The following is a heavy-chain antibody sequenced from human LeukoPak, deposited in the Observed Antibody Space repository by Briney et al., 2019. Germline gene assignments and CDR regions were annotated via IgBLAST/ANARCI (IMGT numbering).Heavy chain of an antibody. Sequence: GGSLRLSCAASTFTFNNCWMTWVRQAPGKWLEWVANIKGDGTDKEYVDSVKGRFTISTDNAKKSLFLQMDSLRVEDTAVYYCARDPYDRGGYGAFDMWGQGTMVTVSS. CDR3: ARDPYDRGGYGAFDM. CDR2: IKGDGTDK. J-gene: IGHJ3*02. D-gene: IGHD3-22*01. V-gene: IGHV3-7*01. CDR1: TFTFNNCW.